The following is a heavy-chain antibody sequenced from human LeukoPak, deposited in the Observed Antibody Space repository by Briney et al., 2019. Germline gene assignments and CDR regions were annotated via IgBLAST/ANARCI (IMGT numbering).Heavy chain of an antibody. J-gene: IGHJ5*02. CDR1: GYTFTSYY. Sequence: ASVKVSYKASGYTFTSYYMHWVRQAPGQGLEWMGIINPSGGSTSYAQKFQGRVTMTRDTSTSTVYMELSSLRSEDTAVYYCARGYGLLSWVYNWFDPWGQGTLVTVSS. V-gene: IGHV1-46*01. CDR2: INPSGGST. CDR3: ARGYGLLSWVYNWFDP. D-gene: IGHD2-2*01.